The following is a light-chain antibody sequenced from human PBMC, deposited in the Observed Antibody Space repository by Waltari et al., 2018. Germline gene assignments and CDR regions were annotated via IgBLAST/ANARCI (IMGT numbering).Light chain of an antibody. Sequence: EIVLTQSPATLSLSPGERATLSCRASQSVSSYLAWYQQKPGQAPRLLIYDTSNRATGIPARFSGSGYGTDFTLTISILEPEDCAVYYCQQRSNWPGTFGQGTKVEIK. CDR3: QQRSNWPGT. CDR1: QSVSSY. CDR2: DTS. J-gene: IGKJ1*01. V-gene: IGKV3-11*01.